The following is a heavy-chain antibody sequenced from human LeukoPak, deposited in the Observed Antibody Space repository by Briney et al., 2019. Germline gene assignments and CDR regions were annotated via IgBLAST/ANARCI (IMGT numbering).Heavy chain of an antibody. J-gene: IGHJ6*02. D-gene: IGHD6-13*01. CDR2: INPSGGST. Sequence: WASVKVSCKASGYTFTSYYMHWVRQAPGQGLEWMGIINPSGGSTSYAQKFQGRVTMTRDTSTSTVYMELSSLRSEDTAVYYCARDVGSSWYGDHYYGMDVWGQGTTVTVSS. CDR1: GYTFTSYY. V-gene: IGHV1-46*01. CDR3: ARDVGSSWYGDHYYGMDV.